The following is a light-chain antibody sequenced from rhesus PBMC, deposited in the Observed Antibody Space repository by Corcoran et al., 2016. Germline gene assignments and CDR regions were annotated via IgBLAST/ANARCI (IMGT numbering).Light chain of an antibody. CDR1: QGITND. CDR2: EAS. Sequence: DIQMTQSPSSLSASVGDRVTITCRVSQGITNDLAWYQQKPGETPKLLIYEASSLQSGIPSRFSGSGSGTDFTLTISSLQPDDFATYYCQQYYSIPFTFGPGTKLDIK. V-gene: IGKV1-25*01. CDR3: QQYYSIPFT. J-gene: IGKJ3*01.